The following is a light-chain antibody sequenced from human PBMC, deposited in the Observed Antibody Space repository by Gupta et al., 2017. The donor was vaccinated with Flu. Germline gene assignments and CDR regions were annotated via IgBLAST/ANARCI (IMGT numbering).Light chain of an antibody. CDR1: QTVSSN. Sequence: EIVMTQSPATLSLSPGEGVTLSCRASQTVSSNLAWYQQRPGQATRLVLYGASMRATDIPARFSGGGSGTEFTLTISSLQSEDFAIYHCQQYHDRPWTFGQGTRVEIK. CDR2: GAS. V-gene: IGKV3-15*01. J-gene: IGKJ1*01. CDR3: QQYHDRPWT.